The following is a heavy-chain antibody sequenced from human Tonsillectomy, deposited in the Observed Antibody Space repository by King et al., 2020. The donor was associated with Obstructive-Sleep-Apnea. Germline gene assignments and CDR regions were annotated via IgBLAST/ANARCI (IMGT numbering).Heavy chain of an antibody. CDR1: GFTFSSYA. D-gene: IGHD3-10*01. V-gene: IGHV3-30-3*01. Sequence: VQLVESGGGVVQPGRSLRLSCAASGFTFSSYAMHWVRQAPGKGLEWVAVISYDGSNKYYADSVKGRFTISRDNSKNTLYLQMNSLRAEDTAVYHCARDRAMVRGVKGDYWGQGTLVTVSS. CDR2: ISYDGSNK. CDR3: ARDRAMVRGVKGDY. J-gene: IGHJ4*02.